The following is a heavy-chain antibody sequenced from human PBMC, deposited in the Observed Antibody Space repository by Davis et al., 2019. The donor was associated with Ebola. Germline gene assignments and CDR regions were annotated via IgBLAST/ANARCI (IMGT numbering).Heavy chain of an antibody. D-gene: IGHD3-10*02. J-gene: IGHJ4*02. CDR1: GFTFDDYA. Sequence: PGGSLRLSCAASGFTFDDYAMHWVRQAPGRGLEWVSGISWNSGSIGYADSVKGRFTISRDNAKNSLYLQMNSLRAEDTALYYCFVRGVTTNNFDYWGQGTLVTVSS. CDR2: ISWNSGSI. V-gene: IGHV3-9*01. CDR3: FVRGVTTNNFDY.